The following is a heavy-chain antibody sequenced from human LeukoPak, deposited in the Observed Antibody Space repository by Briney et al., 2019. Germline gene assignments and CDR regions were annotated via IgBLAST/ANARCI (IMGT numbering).Heavy chain of an antibody. CDR1: GFTVSSNY. D-gene: IGHD3-22*01. V-gene: IGHV3-53*01. CDR2: IYSGGST. J-gene: IGHJ4*02. Sequence: GGSLRLSCAASGFTVSSNYMSWVRQAPGKGLEWVSVIYSGGSTYYADSVKGRFTLSRDISKNTLYIQMNSLRAEDTAVYYCARDRYFESSGYYYSDYWGQGTLVTVSS. CDR3: ARDRYFESSGYYYSDY.